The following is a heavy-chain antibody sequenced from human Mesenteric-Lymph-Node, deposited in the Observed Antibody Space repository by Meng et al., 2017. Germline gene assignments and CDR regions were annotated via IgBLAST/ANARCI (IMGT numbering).Heavy chain of an antibody. Sequence: SVKVSCKASGGTFSSYAISWVRQAPGQGLEWMGGIIPIFGTANYAQKFQGRVTITADESTSSAYMELSSLRSEDTAVYYCAREDQGSFWSGYYPTNYYYYGMDVWGQGTTVTVSS. V-gene: IGHV1-69*13. CDR1: GGTFSSYA. D-gene: IGHD3-3*01. CDR2: IIPIFGTA. CDR3: AREDQGSFWSGYYPTNYYYYGMDV. J-gene: IGHJ6*02.